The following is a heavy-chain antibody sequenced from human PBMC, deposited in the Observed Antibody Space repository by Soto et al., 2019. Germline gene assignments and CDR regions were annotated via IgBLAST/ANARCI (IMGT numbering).Heavy chain of an antibody. CDR1: GFTISSSW. CDR3: ARDRGYSCFDY. CDR2: IKEDGSEE. Sequence: GSLRLSCTASGFTISSSWMNWVRQAPGKGLEWVAGIKEDGSEEYYVDYVKGRFTISRDNVENSLYLKMKSLRGEDTAVYFCARDRGYSCFDYWGLGTLVTVSS. V-gene: IGHV3-7*01. D-gene: IGHD5-18*01. J-gene: IGHJ4*02.